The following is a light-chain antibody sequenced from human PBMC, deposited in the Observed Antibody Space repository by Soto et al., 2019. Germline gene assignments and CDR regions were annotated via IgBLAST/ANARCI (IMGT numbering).Light chain of an antibody. V-gene: IGKV3-20*01. CDR1: QSITGNY. CDR2: GAS. CDR3: QQYYSYPPGLT. J-gene: IGKJ4*01. Sequence: DIVLTQSPGTLSLSPGDRATLSCRASQSITGNYLAWHQQKPGQAPKLLIYGASTRAPGIPDRFNGSGSGTDFTLTISCLQSEDFATYYCQQYYSYPPGLTFGGGTKVEIK.